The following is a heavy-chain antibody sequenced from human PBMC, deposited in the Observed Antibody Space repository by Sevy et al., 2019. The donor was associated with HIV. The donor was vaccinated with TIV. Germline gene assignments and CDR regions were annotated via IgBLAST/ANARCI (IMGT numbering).Heavy chain of an antibody. V-gene: IGHV1-18*01. CDR1: GYTFTSYG. CDR2: ISAYNGNT. Sequence: ASVKVSCKASGYTFTSYGISWVRQAPGQGLEWMGWISAYNGNTNYAQKLQGRVTMTTDTSTGKAYMELRSLRSDDTAVYYCARNGMVRGVIILYYFDYWGQGTLVTVSS. CDR3: ARNGMVRGVIILYYFDY. D-gene: IGHD3-10*01. J-gene: IGHJ4*02.